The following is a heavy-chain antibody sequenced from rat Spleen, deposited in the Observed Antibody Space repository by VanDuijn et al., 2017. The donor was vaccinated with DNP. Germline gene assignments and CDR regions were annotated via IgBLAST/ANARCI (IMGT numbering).Heavy chain of an antibody. D-gene: IGHD1-5*01. CDR3: ARSIYATWFAY. CDR2: ISSGGDT. V-gene: IGHV2-6*01. J-gene: IGHJ3*01. Sequence: QVQLKESGPGLVQPSQTLSLTCTVSGFSLTSYIVSWVRQPPGKGLEWIGTISSGGDTYYNSALKSRLSISRDTSKSQVFLKINSLQTEDTAMYFCARSIYATWFAYWVQGTLVTVSS. CDR1: GFSLTSYI.